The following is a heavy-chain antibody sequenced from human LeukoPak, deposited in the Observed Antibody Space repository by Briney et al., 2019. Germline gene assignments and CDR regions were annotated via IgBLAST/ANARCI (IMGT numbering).Heavy chain of an antibody. CDR3: ARNRWGLDD. J-gene: IGHJ4*02. CDR1: GGSISSSSYY. CDR2: GHYSGST. V-gene: IGHV4-61*05. D-gene: IGHD7-27*01. Sequence: SSETLSLTCTVSGGSISSSSYYWGWIRQPPGKGLEWIGSGHYSGSTNYNPSLRSRVTVSVDRSGNQFSLRLTSVTAADTAVYYCARNRWGLDDWGQGTLVTVP.